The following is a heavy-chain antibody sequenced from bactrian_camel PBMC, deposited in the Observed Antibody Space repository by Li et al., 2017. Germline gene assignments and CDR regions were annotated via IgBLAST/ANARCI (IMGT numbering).Heavy chain of an antibody. V-gene: IGHV3S31*01. D-gene: IGHD3*01. Sequence: VQLVEYGGGLVQAGGSLILSCTASGLSFDAYSMAWFRQAPGKGLEWVSATNSGGDTTYYADSVKGRFTISRGNAKNTLYLQLNSLETEDTAMYFCAADEYEYCSGRTAFWGQGTQVTVS. CDR2: TNSGGDTT. CDR3: AADEYEYCSGRTAF. CDR1: GLSFDAYS. J-gene: IGHJ4*01.